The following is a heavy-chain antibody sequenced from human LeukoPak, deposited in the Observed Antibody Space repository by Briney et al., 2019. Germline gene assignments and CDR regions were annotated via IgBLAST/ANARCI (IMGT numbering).Heavy chain of an antibody. CDR3: ARGSFHYGSGSYFRGPAPDY. CDR1: GFTFSNYA. CDR2: ISYDGSNK. Sequence: PGGSLRLSCAASGFTFSNYAMHWVRQAPGKGLEWVAVISYDGSNKSYADSVKGRFTISRDNAKNSLYLQMNSLRAEDTAVYYCARGSFHYGSGSYFRGPAPDYWGQGTLVTVSS. J-gene: IGHJ4*02. D-gene: IGHD3-10*01. V-gene: IGHV3-30*04.